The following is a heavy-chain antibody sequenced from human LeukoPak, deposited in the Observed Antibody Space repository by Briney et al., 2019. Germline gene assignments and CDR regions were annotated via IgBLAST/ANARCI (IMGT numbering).Heavy chain of an antibody. V-gene: IGHV1-2*06. CDR3: ARTGGGSYYDFWSGYYTANYYYYGMDV. D-gene: IGHD3-3*01. CDR2: INPNSGGT. J-gene: IGHJ6*02. Sequence: GASVKVSRKASGCTFTGYYIHWVRQAPGQGLEWMGRINPNSGGTNYAQKFQGRVTMTRDTSISTAYMELSRLRSDDTAVYYCARTGGGSYYDFWSGYYTANYYYYGMDVWGQGTTVTVSS. CDR1: GCTFTGYY.